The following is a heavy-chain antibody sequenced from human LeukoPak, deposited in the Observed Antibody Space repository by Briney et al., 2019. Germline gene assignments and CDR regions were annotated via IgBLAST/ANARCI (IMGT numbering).Heavy chain of an antibody. Sequence: PSETLSLTCTVSGASITTDSYYWSCIRQPPGKGLVWIGYIYHSGGTSYSTSLNSRITRYVDTAKSQFSLRLSSVTAADKADYYCARLEDVRVSMGPGLMRTPPYVDPGGQGTLVTVSS. CDR1: GASITTDSYY. V-gene: IGHV4-61*01. CDR2: IYHSGGT. CDR3: ARLEDVRVSMGPGLMRTPPYVDP. D-gene: IGHD3-10*01. J-gene: IGHJ5*02.